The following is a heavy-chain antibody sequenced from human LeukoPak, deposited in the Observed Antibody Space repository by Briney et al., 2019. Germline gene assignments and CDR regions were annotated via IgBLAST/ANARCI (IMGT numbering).Heavy chain of an antibody. CDR3: ARVSDISVAAYFDY. Sequence: QPGGSLRLSCAASGFTFSSYAMHWVRQAPGKGLEWVAVISYDGSNKYYADSVKGRFTISRDNAKNSLYLQMNSLRAEDTAFYYCARVSDISVAAYFDYWGQGTLVTVSS. CDR1: GFTFSSYA. J-gene: IGHJ4*02. D-gene: IGHD6-19*01. V-gene: IGHV3-30*04. CDR2: ISYDGSNK.